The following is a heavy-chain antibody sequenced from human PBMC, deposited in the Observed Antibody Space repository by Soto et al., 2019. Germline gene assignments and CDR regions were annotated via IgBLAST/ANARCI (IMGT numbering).Heavy chain of an antibody. CDR3: ARGVSGYDWSGYYYYYYMDV. CDR2: IWYDGSNK. D-gene: IGHD5-12*01. CDR1: GFTFSSYG. J-gene: IGHJ6*03. V-gene: IGHV3-33*01. Sequence: GGSLRLSCVASGFTFSSYGMHWVRQAPGKGLEWVAVIWYDGSNKYYADSVKGRFTISRDNSKNTLYLQMNSLRAEDTAVYYCARGVSGYDWSGYYYYYYMDVWGKGTTVTVSS.